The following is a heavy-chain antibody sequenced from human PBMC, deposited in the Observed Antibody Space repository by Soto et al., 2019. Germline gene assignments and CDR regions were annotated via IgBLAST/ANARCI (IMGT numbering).Heavy chain of an antibody. D-gene: IGHD3-3*01. Sequence: QVQLVQSGAEVKKPGSSVKVSCKASGGTFSSYAISWVRQAPGQGLEWMGGIIPIFGTANYAQKFQGRVTITADQSTSTAYMELRRLRSDDTVVYYCARDYRGIGSGYYRPHPSSRRNWFAPGGQVTLVTVSA. V-gene: IGHV1-69*01. CDR2: IIPIFGTA. CDR3: ARDYRGIGSGYYRPHPSSRRNWFAP. CDR1: GGTFSSYA. J-gene: IGHJ5*02.